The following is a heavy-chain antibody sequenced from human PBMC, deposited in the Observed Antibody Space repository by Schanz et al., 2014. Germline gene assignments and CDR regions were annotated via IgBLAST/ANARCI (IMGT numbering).Heavy chain of an antibody. Sequence: EVQLVESGGGLVQPGGSLRLSCAASGFTFRTYLMNWVRQAPGKGLEWVSFISSSSSTIYYADSVKGRFTISRDNAKNSLYLQMNSLRDEDTAVYYCAREGERKGMLPYYFDYRGQGALVTVSS. CDR3: AREGERKGMLPYYFDY. CDR2: ISSSSSTI. D-gene: IGHD3-10*01. CDR1: GFTFRTYL. V-gene: IGHV3-48*02. J-gene: IGHJ4*02.